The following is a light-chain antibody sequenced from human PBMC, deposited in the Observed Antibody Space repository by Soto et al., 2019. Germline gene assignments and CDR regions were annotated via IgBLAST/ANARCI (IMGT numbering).Light chain of an antibody. CDR2: DVT. J-gene: IGLJ1*01. V-gene: IGLV2-14*01. Sequence: QSVLTQPASVSGSPGQSITISCTGTSSDVGGYDYVSWYQQHPGKAPKLMIYDVTNRPSGVPNRFSGSKSGNTASLTISGLQAEDEADYYCISYASINTYVFGTGTKLT. CDR1: SSDVGGYDY. CDR3: ISYASINTYV.